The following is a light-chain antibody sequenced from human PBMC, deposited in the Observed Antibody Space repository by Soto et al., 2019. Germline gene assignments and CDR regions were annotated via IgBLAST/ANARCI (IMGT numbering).Light chain of an antibody. CDR3: QQYGSSPTWT. J-gene: IGKJ1*01. CDR1: QSVSSNY. CDR2: GAS. V-gene: IGKV3-20*01. Sequence: SVLTQSPGTLSLSPWERATLSCRASQSVSSNYLAWYQQKPGQAPRLLIYGASTRATGIPDRFSGSGSGTDFTLTISRLEPEDSAVYYCQQYGSSPTWTFGQGTKVDI.